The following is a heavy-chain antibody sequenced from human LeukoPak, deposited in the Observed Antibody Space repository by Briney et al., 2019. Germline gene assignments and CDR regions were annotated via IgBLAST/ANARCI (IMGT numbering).Heavy chain of an antibody. CDR3: ARTPLYSSSWPNWFDP. Sequence: GASVKVSCKASGYTFTSYDINWVRQATGQGLEWMGWMNPNSGNTGYAQKFQGRVTITRNTSISTAYMELSSLRSEDTAVYYCARTPLYSSSWPNWFDPWGQGTLVTVSS. V-gene: IGHV1-8*03. D-gene: IGHD6-13*01. CDR1: GYTFTSYD. J-gene: IGHJ5*02. CDR2: MNPNSGNT.